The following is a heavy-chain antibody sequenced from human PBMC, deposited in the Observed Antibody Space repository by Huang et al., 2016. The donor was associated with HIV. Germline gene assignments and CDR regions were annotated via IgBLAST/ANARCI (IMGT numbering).Heavy chain of an antibody. CDR2: IRYDGSNQ. D-gene: IGHD1-26*01. V-gene: IGHV3-30*02. CDR1: GFAFRTYG. J-gene: IGHJ4*02. Sequence: QVQLVESGGGVVQPGGSLRVSCAASGFAFRTYGMHWGRQAPGKGLEWVAFIRYDGSNQYYADALKGRFTISRDNSKNTLYLQLNSLRAEDTAVYYCAKDHGYIGTPLDYWGQGTLVTVSS. CDR3: AKDHGYIGTPLDY.